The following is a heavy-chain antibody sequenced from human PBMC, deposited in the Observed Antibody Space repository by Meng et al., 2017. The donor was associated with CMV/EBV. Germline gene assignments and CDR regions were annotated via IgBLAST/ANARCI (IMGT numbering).Heavy chain of an antibody. V-gene: IGHV3-15*01. CDR3: ARDLGGGATTGNY. D-gene: IGHD1-26*01. CDR1: GFTFSNAW. J-gene: IGHJ4*02. Sequence: GESLKISCAASGFTFSNAWMSWVRQAPGKGLEWVGRIKSKTDGGTTDYAAPVKGRFTISRDDSKNTLYLQMNSLRAEDTAVYYCARDLGGGATTGNYWGQGTLVTVSS. CDR2: IKSKTDGGTT.